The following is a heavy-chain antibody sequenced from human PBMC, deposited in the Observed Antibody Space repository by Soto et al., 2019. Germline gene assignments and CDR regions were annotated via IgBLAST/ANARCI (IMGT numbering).Heavy chain of an antibody. J-gene: IGHJ4*02. CDR3: ARAGHLGDCSSTSCLYFDY. V-gene: IGHV1-69*13. Sequence: SVKVSCKASGGTFSSYAISWVRQAPGQGLEWMGGIIPIFGTANYAQKFQGRVTITADESTSTAYMELSSLRSEDTAVYYCARAGHLGDCSSTSCLYFDYWGQGTLVTVSS. D-gene: IGHD2-2*01. CDR1: GGTFSSYA. CDR2: IIPIFGTA.